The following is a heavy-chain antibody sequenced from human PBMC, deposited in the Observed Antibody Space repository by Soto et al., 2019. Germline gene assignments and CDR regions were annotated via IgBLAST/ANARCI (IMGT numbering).Heavy chain of an antibody. CDR3: AGASAVVGFPFDY. CDR1: GGTFSSYT. J-gene: IGHJ4*02. D-gene: IGHD6-19*01. Sequence: SVKVSCKASGGTFSSYTISWVRQAPGQGLEWMGRIIPILGIANYAQKFQGRVTITADKSTSTAYMELSSLRSEDTAVYYCAGASAVVGFPFDYWGKGTLVPVSS. V-gene: IGHV1-69*02. CDR2: IIPILGIA.